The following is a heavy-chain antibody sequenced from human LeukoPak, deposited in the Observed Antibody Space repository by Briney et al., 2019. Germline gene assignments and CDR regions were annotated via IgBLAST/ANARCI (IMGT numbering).Heavy chain of an antibody. V-gene: IGHV4-34*01. Sequence: SETLSLTCAVYGGSFSGYYWSWIRQPPGKGLEWIGEINHSGSTNYNPSLKSRVTLSVDTSKNQFSLKLSSVTAADTAVYYCARGRRFWGGYSNYSGFDYWGQGTLVTVSS. CDR1: GGSFSGYY. D-gene: IGHD4-11*01. CDR2: INHSGST. CDR3: ARGRRFWGGYSNYSGFDY. J-gene: IGHJ4*02.